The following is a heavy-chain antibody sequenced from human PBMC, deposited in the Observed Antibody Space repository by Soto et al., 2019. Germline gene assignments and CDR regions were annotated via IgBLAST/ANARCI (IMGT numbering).Heavy chain of an antibody. CDR3: ANLYYYDSSGYFPPLDV. J-gene: IGHJ6*02. CDR2: IWYDGSNK. CDR1: GFTFSSYG. V-gene: IGHV3-33*06. Sequence: QVQLVESGGGVVQPGRSLRLSCAASGFTFSSYGMHWVRQAPGKGLEWVAVIWYDGSNKYYADSVKGRFTISRDNSKNTLYLQMYSLRAEDTAVYYCANLYYYDSSGYFPPLDVWGQGTTVTVSS. D-gene: IGHD3-22*01.